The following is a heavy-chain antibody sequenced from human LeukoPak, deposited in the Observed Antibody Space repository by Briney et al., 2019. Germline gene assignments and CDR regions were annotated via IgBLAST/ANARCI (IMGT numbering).Heavy chain of an antibody. V-gene: IGHV1-2*02. CDR3: ARANFLYCSSTTCLFDY. J-gene: IGHJ4*02. Sequence: ASVKASCKASGYTFTDYYMHWVRQAPGQGFEWMGWINPNDGDTNYAQKFQGRVTMTRDTSISTAHMEVSRLRSDDTAVYYCARANFLYCSSTTCLFDYWAREPWLPSRQ. D-gene: IGHD2-2*01. CDR2: INPNDGDT. CDR1: GYTFTDYY.